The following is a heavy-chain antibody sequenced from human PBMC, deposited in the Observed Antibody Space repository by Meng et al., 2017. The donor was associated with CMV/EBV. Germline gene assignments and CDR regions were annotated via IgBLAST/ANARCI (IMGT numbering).Heavy chain of an antibody. CDR2: IYWDDDK. V-gene: IGHV2-5*02. D-gene: IGHD3-9*01. J-gene: IGHJ5*02. Sequence: ITCKESGPTLVKPTQPRPLPCPFSGFSLRTSGVGVGWIRQPPGKALEWLALIYWDDDKRYSPSLKSRLTITKDTSKNQVVLTMTNMDPVDTATYYCAHQLRYFDWVNNWFDPWGQGTLVTVSS. CDR1: GFSLRTSGVG. CDR3: AHQLRYFDWVNNWFDP.